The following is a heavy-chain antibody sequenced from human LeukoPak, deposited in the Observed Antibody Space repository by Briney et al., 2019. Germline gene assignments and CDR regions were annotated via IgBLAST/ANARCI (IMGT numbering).Heavy chain of an antibody. V-gene: IGHV3-21*01. Sequence: PGGSLRLSCAASGFSFSSYSMDWVRQAPGKGLEWVSSISSGSTSIYCADSVKGRFTISRDNAKNSLYLQMNSLRAEDTAVYYCARVTGTTAGDHWGQGTLVSVSS. D-gene: IGHD1-1*01. CDR1: GFSFSSYS. CDR2: ISSGSTSI. CDR3: ARVTGTTAGDH. J-gene: IGHJ5*02.